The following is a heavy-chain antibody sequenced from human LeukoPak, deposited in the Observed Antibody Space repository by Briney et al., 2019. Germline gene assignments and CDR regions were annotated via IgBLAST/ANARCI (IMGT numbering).Heavy chain of an antibody. V-gene: IGHV3-7*01. CDR1: GFTFSSYW. Sequence: PGGSLRLSCAASGFTFSSYWMSWVRQAPGKGLEWVANIKQDGSEKYYVDSVKGRFTISRDNAKNSLYLQMNSLRAEDTAVYYCAREAANLGYCSGGSCHPTPDFDYWGQGTLVTVSS. D-gene: IGHD2-15*01. CDR3: AREAANLGYCSGGSCHPTPDFDY. J-gene: IGHJ4*02. CDR2: IKQDGSEK.